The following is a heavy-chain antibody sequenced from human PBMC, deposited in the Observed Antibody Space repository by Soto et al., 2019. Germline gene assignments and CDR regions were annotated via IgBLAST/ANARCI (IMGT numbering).Heavy chain of an antibody. V-gene: IGHV3-23*01. CDR2: ISAGGST. CDR1: GFTAYNSA. D-gene: IGHD6-13*01. J-gene: IGHJ3*02. CDR3: ASSRWWRQLEGAFDI. Sequence: EVQLLESGGGLIQPGGSLRLSCAASGFTAYNSAMSWVRQAPGKGLEWVSGISAGGSTSYADSVKGRFAISRDNSKNTLYLQMNSLRAEDTAVYYCASSRWWRQLEGAFDIWGQGTMVTVSS.